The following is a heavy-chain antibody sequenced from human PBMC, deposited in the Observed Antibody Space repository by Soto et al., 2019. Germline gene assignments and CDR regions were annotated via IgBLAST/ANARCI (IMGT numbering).Heavy chain of an antibody. J-gene: IGHJ6*03. CDR1: GVTFSSYS. CDR2: ISSSSSYI. V-gene: IGHV3-21*01. D-gene: IGHD3-9*01. Sequence: VGLMRHSCAASGVTFSSYSMNWVRQAPGKGLEWVSSISSSSSYIYYADSVKGRFTISRDNAKNSLYLQMNSLRAEDTAVYYCAREGVDILTGYPHMDVWGKGTTVTVSS. CDR3: AREGVDILTGYPHMDV.